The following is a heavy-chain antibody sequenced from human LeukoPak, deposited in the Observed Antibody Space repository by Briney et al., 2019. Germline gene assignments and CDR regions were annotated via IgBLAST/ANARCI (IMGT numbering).Heavy chain of an antibody. CDR3: AREYYGSGSYYNVGY. J-gene: IGHJ4*02. D-gene: IGHD3-10*01. CDR2: INWNGGRT. V-gene: IGHV3-20*04. Sequence: GGSLRLSCAASGFTFDDYGMSWARQVPGKGLEWVPGINWNGGRTGYADSVKGRFTISRDNAKKSLYVQMNSLRAEDTALYYCAREYYGSGSYYNVGYWGQGTLVTVSS. CDR1: GFTFDDYG.